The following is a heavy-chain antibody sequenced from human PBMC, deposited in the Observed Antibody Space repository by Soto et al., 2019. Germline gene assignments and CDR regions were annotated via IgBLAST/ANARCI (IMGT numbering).Heavy chain of an antibody. Sequence: SVKVSFKASGGTFSSYAISWVRQAPGQGLEWMGGIIPIFGTANYAQKFQGRVTITADKSTSTAYMELSSLRSEDTAVYYCASLTAPGYCSSTSCYDYWGQGTLVTVS. CDR3: ASLTAPGYCSSTSCYDY. CDR2: IIPIFGTA. CDR1: GGTFSSYA. D-gene: IGHD2-2*01. J-gene: IGHJ4*02. V-gene: IGHV1-69*06.